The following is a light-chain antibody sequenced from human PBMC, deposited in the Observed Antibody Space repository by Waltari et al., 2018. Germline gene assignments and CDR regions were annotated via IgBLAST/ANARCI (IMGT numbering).Light chain of an antibody. Sequence: DVVMTQSPLSLPVTLGQPASISCRPSQCLVHRDGKSYLVWFQQRPGQSPRRLIYKISYRGSGVPDRFSGSGSGTDFTLKISRVEAEDVGLYYCMQGVHWPRTFGQGTRVEFK. J-gene: IGKJ1*01. CDR2: KIS. CDR3: MQGVHWPRT. V-gene: IGKV2-30*02. CDR1: QCLVHRDGKSY.